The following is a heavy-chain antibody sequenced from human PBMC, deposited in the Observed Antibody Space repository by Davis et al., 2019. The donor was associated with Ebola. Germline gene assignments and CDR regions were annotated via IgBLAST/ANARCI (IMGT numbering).Heavy chain of an antibody. V-gene: IGHV3-7*01. J-gene: IGHJ4*02. Sequence: GGSLRLSCAASGFTFSSYWMSWVRQAPGKGLEWVANIKQDGSEKYYVDSVKGRFTISRDNAKNSLYLQMNSLRAEDTAVYYCARDGMATIPPCDYWGQGTLVTVSS. CDR1: GFTFSSYW. CDR2: IKQDGSEK. CDR3: ARDGMATIPPCDY. D-gene: IGHD5-24*01.